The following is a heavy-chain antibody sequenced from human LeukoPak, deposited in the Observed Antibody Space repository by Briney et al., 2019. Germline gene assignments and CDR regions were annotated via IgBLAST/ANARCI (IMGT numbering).Heavy chain of an antibody. CDR2: ISAAGGIT. D-gene: IGHD2-15*01. CDR1: GFTFSSYA. V-gene: IGHV3-23*01. Sequence: PGGSLRLSCAASGFTFSSYAMSWVRQAPGKGLEWVSTISAAGGITYYADSVKGRFTISRDNSKNTLFLQMSSLRAVDTAVYYCAGYYCSSGTCRKYLDYWGQGTLVTVSS. J-gene: IGHJ4*02. CDR3: AGYYCSSGTCRKYLDY.